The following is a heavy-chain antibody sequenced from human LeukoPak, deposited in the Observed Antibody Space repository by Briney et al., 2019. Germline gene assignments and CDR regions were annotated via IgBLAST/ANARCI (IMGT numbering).Heavy chain of an antibody. J-gene: IGHJ4*02. CDR1: GFTFSGYA. V-gene: IGHV3-23*01. CDR2: ISGSAGST. Sequence: QTGGSLRLSCAASGFTFSGYAMSWVRQAPGKGLEWVSAISGSAGSTNYADAVKGRFAISRDNSKNTLYLQMNSLRAEDTAVYYCAKGVVVTLAYYFDYWGQGTLVTVSS. CDR3: AKGVVVTLAYYFDY. D-gene: IGHD4-23*01.